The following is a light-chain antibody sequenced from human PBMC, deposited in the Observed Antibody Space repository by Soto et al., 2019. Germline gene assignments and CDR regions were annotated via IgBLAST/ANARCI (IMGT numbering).Light chain of an antibody. CDR1: QDVSSN. CDR3: QQYIRWPLT. J-gene: IGKJ4*01. V-gene: IGKV3-15*01. CDR2: GAS. Sequence: EMVVTQSPATLSVSPGERATLSCRASQDVSSNLAWYQQKPGQAPSLLIYGASTRATGTPARFSGSGSGTEFTLTIGSLQSEDYAVYFCQQYIRWPLTFGGGTKVDIK.